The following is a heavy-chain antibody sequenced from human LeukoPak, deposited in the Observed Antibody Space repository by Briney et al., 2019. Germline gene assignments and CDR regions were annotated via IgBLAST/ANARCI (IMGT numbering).Heavy chain of an antibody. V-gene: IGHV3-53*01. CDR1: GFTVSSNY. CDR3: ARDLSRGSGSYSSDAFDT. D-gene: IGHD3-10*01. CDR2: IYSGGST. J-gene: IGHJ3*02. Sequence: GGSLRLSCAASGFTVSSNYMSWVRQAPGKGLEWVSVIYSGGSTYYADSVKGRFTISRDNSKNTLYLQMNSLRAEDTAVYYCARDLSRGSGSYSSDAFDTWGQGTMVTVSS.